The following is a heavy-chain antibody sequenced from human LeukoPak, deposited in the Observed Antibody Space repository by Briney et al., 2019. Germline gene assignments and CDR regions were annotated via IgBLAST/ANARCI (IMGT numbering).Heavy chain of an antibody. Sequence: ASVKVSCKASGYTFTGYYMHWVRQAPGQGLEWMGWINPNSGGTNYAQKFQGRVTMTGDTSISTAYMELSRLRSDDTAVYYCARWEQQLVRSYYYGMDVWGQGATVTVSS. CDR3: ARWEQQLVRSYYYGMDV. V-gene: IGHV1-2*02. CDR1: GYTFTGYY. D-gene: IGHD6-13*01. J-gene: IGHJ6*02. CDR2: INPNSGGT.